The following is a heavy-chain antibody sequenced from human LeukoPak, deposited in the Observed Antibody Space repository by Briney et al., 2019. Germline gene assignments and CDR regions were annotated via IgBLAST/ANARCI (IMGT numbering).Heavy chain of an antibody. D-gene: IGHD5-12*01. CDR1: GFTFSSYE. CDR3: ARDSTITWTSFDY. CDR2: ISSSGSTI. Sequence: PGGSLRLSCAASGFTFSSYEMNWVRQAPGKGLEWVSYISSSGSTIYYADSVKGRFTISRDNAKNSLYLQMNSPRAEDTAVYYCARDSTITWTSFDYWGQGTLVTVSS. J-gene: IGHJ4*02. V-gene: IGHV3-48*03.